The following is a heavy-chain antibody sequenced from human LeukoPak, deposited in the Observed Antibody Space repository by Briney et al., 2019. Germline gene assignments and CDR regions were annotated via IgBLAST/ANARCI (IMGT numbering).Heavy chain of an antibody. D-gene: IGHD1-26*01. CDR3: ASGSYQNYYYYYMDV. Sequence: GGSLRLSCAASGFTFSSYAMSWVRQAPGKGLEWVAVISYDGSNKYYADSVKGRFTISRDNSKNTLYLQMNSLRAEDTAVYYCASGSYQNYYYYYMDVWGKGTTVTVSS. CDR2: ISYDGSNK. CDR1: GFTFSSYA. V-gene: IGHV3-30*04. J-gene: IGHJ6*03.